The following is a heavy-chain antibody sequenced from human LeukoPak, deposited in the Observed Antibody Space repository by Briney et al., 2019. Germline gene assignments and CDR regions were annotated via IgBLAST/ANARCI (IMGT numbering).Heavy chain of an antibody. D-gene: IGHD3-10*01. CDR2: VSASGFT. CDR3: AKARTANDYGSGSFYKGLDS. J-gene: IGHJ4*02. Sequence: GGSLRLSCVASGFSASGLSSYAMSWVRQAPGKGLEWVSVVSASGFTSYGDSVKGRFTISRDKSKNTVHLDMNTLRAEDTARYYCAKARTANDYGSGSFYKGLDSWGQGTLVTVSS. CDR1: GFSASGLSSYA. V-gene: IGHV3-23*01.